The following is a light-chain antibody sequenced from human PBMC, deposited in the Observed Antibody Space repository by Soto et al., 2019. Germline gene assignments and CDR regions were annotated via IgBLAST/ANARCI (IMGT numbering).Light chain of an antibody. CDR2: DVS. Sequence: QSALTQPASVSGSPGQSITISCTAISADVSSSNFVSWYQHRPGKAPSLILYDVSHRPSGVSNRFSGSKAGDTASLTISGLQLEDEADYYCTSYRRGPLYVFGTGTKLTVL. CDR1: SADVSSSNF. CDR3: TSYRRGPLYV. J-gene: IGLJ1*01. V-gene: IGLV2-14*03.